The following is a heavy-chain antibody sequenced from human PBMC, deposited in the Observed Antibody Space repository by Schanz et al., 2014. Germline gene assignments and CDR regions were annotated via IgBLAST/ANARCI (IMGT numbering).Heavy chain of an antibody. D-gene: IGHD3-10*01. J-gene: IGHJ3*02. CDR2: INSDGTKR. CDR1: GFTLSSYG. Sequence: QVRLVESGGGVGQPGRSLRLSCAASGFTLSSYGMHWVRQAPGKGLEWVAFINSDGTKRFYADSVKSRFTISRDNSKITLYLQMNSLRAEDTAVYYCAKGRFGELRAFDIWGQGTMVTVSS. CDR3: AKGRFGELRAFDI. V-gene: IGHV3-30*18.